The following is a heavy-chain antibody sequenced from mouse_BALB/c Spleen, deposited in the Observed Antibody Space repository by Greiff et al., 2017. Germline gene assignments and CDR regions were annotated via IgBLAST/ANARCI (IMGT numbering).Heavy chain of an antibody. CDR1: GFTFSDYY. D-gene: IGHD1-1*02. V-gene: IGHV5-4*02. CDR2: ISDGGSYT. CDR3: ARDPYGGFAY. J-gene: IGHJ3*01. Sequence: EVQVVESGGGLVKPGGSLKLSCAASGFTFSDYYMYWVRQTPEKRLEWVATISDGGSYTYYPDSVKGRFTISRDNAKNNLYLQMSSLKSEDTAMYYCARDPYGGFAYWGQGTLVTVSA.